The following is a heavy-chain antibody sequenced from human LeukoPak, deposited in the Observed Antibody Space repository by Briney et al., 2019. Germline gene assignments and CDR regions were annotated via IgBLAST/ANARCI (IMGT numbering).Heavy chain of an antibody. CDR2: IYTSGST. J-gene: IGHJ4*02. Sequence: SETLSLTCTVSGGSISSYYWSWIRQPAGKGLEWIGRIYTSGSTNYNPSLKSRVTMSVDTSKNQFSLKLSSVTAADTAVYYCARDEGFWSGVDTARSPRNRFARWGQGTLVTVSS. CDR1: GGSISSYY. V-gene: IGHV4-4*07. D-gene: IGHD3-3*01. CDR3: ARDEGFWSGVDTARSPRNRFAR.